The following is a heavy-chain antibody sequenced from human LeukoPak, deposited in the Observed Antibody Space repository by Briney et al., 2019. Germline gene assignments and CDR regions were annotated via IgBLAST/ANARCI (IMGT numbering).Heavy chain of an antibody. Sequence: SETLSLTCTVSGGSISSGGYYWSWIRQPAGKGLEWVGRIYTSGGTNYNPSLKSRVTISVDTSKNQFSLKLSSVTAADTAVYYCARAVVGTFDYWGQGTLVTVSS. V-gene: IGHV4-61*02. D-gene: IGHD6-19*01. CDR2: IYTSGGT. J-gene: IGHJ4*02. CDR3: ARAVVGTFDY. CDR1: GGSISSGGYY.